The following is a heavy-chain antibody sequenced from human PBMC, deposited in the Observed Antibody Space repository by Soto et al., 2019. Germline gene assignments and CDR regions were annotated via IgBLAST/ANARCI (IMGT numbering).Heavy chain of an antibody. CDR2: INAGNGNT. Sequence: ASVKVSCKASGYTFTSYAMPWVRQAPGQRLEWMGWINAGNGNTKYSQKFQGRVTITRDTSTSTAYMELSSLTSADTAAYYCARDPTYDLDYWGQGTLVTVSS. CDR3: ARDPTYDLDY. CDR1: GYTFTSYA. D-gene: IGHD5-12*01. J-gene: IGHJ4*02. V-gene: IGHV1-3*01.